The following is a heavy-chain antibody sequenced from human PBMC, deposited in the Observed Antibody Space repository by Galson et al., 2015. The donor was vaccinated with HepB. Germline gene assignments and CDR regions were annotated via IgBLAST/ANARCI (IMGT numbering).Heavy chain of an antibody. CDR2: ITGSESGERT. Sequence: SLRLSCAASGFTFSIYAMSWVRQAPGKGPEWVSAITGSESGERTYYADSVKGRFTVSRDNSKNTLYLQMDSLRAEDTAIYYCERDHRDYGPNSAVYWGQGTQVTVSS. D-gene: IGHD4-23*01. CDR3: ERDHRDYGPNSAVY. J-gene: IGHJ4*02. V-gene: IGHV3-23*01. CDR1: GFTFSIYA.